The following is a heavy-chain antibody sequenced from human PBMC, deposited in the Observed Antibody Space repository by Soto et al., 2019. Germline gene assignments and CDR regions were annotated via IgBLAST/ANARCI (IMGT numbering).Heavy chain of an antibody. D-gene: IGHD3-9*01. V-gene: IGHV2-5*02. CDR3: AHIFGFDWVWAFEY. CDR2: IYWDDDK. J-gene: IGHJ4*02. Sequence: QITLKESGPTLVKPTQTLTLTCTFSGFSLDTSGVGVGWIRQPPGKTLEWLALIYWDDDKRYSPSLNSRLTITKGTSKNQVVLRMTNVDPVDTATYYCAHIFGFDWVWAFEYWGQADLVTVSS. CDR1: GFSLDTSGVG.